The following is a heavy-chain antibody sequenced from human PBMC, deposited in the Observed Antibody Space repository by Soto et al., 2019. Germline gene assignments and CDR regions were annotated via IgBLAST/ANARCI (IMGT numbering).Heavy chain of an antibody. V-gene: IGHV3-30-3*01. Sequence: GGSLRLSCAASGFTFSSYAIHWVRQAPGKGLEWVAVISYDGSNKYYADSVKGRFTISRDNSKNTLYLQMNSLRAEDTAVYYCARDYGGNSPLDYWGQGTLVTVSS. J-gene: IGHJ4*02. CDR3: ARDYGGNSPLDY. D-gene: IGHD4-17*01. CDR1: GFTFSSYA. CDR2: ISYDGSNK.